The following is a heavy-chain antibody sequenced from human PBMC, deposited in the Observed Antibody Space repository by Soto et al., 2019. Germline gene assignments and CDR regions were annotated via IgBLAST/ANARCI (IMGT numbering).Heavy chain of an antibody. CDR2: ISAYNGNT. J-gene: IGHJ4*02. CDR1: GYTFTSYG. V-gene: IGHV1-18*01. Sequence: ASVKVSCKASGYTFTSYGISWVRQAPGQGLEWMGRISAYNGNTNYAQKLQGRVTMTTDTSTSTAYRELRSLRSDDTAVYYCARGSSGWYTKYYFDYWGQGTLVTVSS. CDR3: ARGSSGWYTKYYFDY. D-gene: IGHD6-19*01.